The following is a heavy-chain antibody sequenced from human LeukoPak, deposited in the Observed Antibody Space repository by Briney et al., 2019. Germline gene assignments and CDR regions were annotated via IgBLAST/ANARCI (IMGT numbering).Heavy chain of an antibody. CDR1: GFTFSSYA. CDR3: ANVLLRYFDWLLLGPLDY. V-gene: IGHV3-23*01. Sequence: GGSLRLSCAASGFTFSSYAMSWVRQAPGKGLEWVSAISGSGGSTYYADSVKGRFTISRDNSKNTLYLQMNSLRAEDTAVYYCANVLLRYFDWLLLGPLDYWGQGTLVTVSS. J-gene: IGHJ4*02. CDR2: ISGSGGST. D-gene: IGHD3-9*01.